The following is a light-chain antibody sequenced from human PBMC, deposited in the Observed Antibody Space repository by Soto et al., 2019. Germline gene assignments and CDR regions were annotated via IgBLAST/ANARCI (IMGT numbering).Light chain of an antibody. V-gene: IGKV3-20*01. CDR1: QSFTSNY. Sequence: EIVLTQSPGTLSLSPGERATLSCRASQSFTSNYLAWYQQKPGQAPRLLIYGASNRATGIPDRFSGSGSGTDFTLTISRLEPEDFAVYYCQQYGSSPGTFGQGTKVEIK. CDR2: GAS. CDR3: QQYGSSPGT. J-gene: IGKJ1*01.